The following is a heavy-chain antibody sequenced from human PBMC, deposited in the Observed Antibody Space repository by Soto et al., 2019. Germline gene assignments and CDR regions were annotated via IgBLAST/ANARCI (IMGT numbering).Heavy chain of an antibody. V-gene: IGHV3-9*01. CDR2: INWDSGSI. Sequence: EVQLVESGGGLVQPGGSLGLACAASGFTFDDYAMHWVRQVPGKGLEGVSGINWDSGSIGYADSVKGRFAISRDNAKNPLHLQMNSLRADDTAFYYCVKDESLNWYSGQFRHWSQGTLVTVSS. D-gene: IGHD1-26*01. J-gene: IGHJ1*01. CDR1: GFTFDDYA. CDR3: VKDESLNWYSGQFRH.